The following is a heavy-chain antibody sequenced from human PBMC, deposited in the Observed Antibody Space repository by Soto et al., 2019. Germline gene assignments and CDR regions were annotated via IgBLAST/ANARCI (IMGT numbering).Heavy chain of an antibody. CDR1: GGSISSGDYY. D-gene: IGHD4-17*01. CDR2: IYYSGGT. Sequence: PSETLSLTCTVSGGSISSGDYYWSWIRQPPGRGLEWIGYIYYSGGTYYNPSLKSRVTISVDTSKNQFSLKLSSVTAADTAVYYCAADGREFDYWGQGTLVTVSS. V-gene: IGHV4-30-4*01. J-gene: IGHJ4*02. CDR3: AADGREFDY.